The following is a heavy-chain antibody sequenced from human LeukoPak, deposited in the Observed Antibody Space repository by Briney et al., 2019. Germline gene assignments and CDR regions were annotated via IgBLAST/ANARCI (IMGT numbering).Heavy chain of an antibody. J-gene: IGHJ4*02. V-gene: IGHV4-61*02. D-gene: IGHD5-24*01. CDR1: GGSISSGTYC. CDR3: TRTMATTSVPDY. Sequence: PSQTLSLTCSASGGSISSGTYCWSWIRQPAGKGLEWIGCIYTSGSTNYNPSIKTRVTISVDTSKNQFSLKLSSVTAADTAVYYCTRTMATTSVPDYWGQGTLVTVSS. CDR2: IYTSGST.